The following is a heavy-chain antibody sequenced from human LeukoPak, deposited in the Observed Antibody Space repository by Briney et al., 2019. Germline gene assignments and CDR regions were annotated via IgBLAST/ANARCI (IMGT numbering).Heavy chain of an antibody. J-gene: IGHJ4*02. CDR3: ARESLLGGIDY. CDR2: IKEDGSEK. D-gene: IGHD2-21*02. Sequence: PGGPLRLSCAASGFTFSRYWMTWVRQAPGKGLEWVANIKEDGSEKYYVDSVRGRFTISRDNAKNSLSLQMNSLRAEDTAVYYCARESLLGGIDYWGQGTLATVSS. V-gene: IGHV3-7*04. CDR1: GFTFSRYW.